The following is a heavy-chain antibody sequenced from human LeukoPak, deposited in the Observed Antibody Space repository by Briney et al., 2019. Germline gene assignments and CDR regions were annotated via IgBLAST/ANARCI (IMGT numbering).Heavy chain of an antibody. Sequence: SETLSLTCTVSGGSISSSNYYWGWIRQPPGKGLEWIGSIYHSGSTSYNPSLKSRVTISVDTSKNQFSLKLSSVTAADTAVYYCARNFSSGWFDYWGQGTLVTVSS. D-gene: IGHD6-19*01. J-gene: IGHJ4*02. CDR1: GGSISSSNYY. V-gene: IGHV4-39*07. CDR3: ARNFSSGWFDY. CDR2: IYHSGST.